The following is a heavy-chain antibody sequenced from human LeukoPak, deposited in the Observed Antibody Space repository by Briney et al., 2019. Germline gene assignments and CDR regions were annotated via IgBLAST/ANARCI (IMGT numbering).Heavy chain of an antibody. CDR3: ARGTVTLTYYYGMDV. D-gene: IGHD4-11*01. CDR1: GFTFSSYW. J-gene: IGHJ6*02. CDR2: INSDGSST. V-gene: IGHV3-74*01. Sequence: GGSLRLSCAASGFTFSSYWVHWVRQAPGKGLVWVSRINSDGSSTSYADSVKGRFTISRDNAKNTLYLQMNSLRAEDTAVYYCARGTVTLTYYYGMDVWGQGTTVTVSS.